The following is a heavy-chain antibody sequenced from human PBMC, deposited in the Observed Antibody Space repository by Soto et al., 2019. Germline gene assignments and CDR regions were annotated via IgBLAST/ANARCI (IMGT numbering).Heavy chain of an antibody. CDR1: GGSISSYY. CDR2: IYYGGST. V-gene: IGHV4-59*01. CDR3: ARDSPHGDYVNAFDI. Sequence: SETLSLTCTVSGGSISSYYWSWIRQPPGKGLEWIGYIYYGGSTNYNPSLKSRVTISVDTSKNQFSLKLSSVTAADTAVYYCARDSPHGDYVNAFDIWGQGTMVTVSS. J-gene: IGHJ3*02. D-gene: IGHD4-17*01.